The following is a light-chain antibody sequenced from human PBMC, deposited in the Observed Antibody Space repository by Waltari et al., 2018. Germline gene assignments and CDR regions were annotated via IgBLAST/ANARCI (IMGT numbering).Light chain of an antibody. CDR2: AAS. Sequence: EIVLTQSPGPLSLSPGERATLSCRTSQSVSNNYLAWYQHKSGQAPRLLIFAASARAAGIPDRFSGSGSGTDFTLTISRLEPEDFAVYYCHQYGASPETFGQGTKVEIK. J-gene: IGKJ1*01. CDR1: QSVSNNY. CDR3: HQYGASPET. V-gene: IGKV3-20*01.